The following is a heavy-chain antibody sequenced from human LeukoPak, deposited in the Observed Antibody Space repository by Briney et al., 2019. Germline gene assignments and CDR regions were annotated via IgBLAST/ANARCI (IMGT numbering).Heavy chain of an antibody. D-gene: IGHD2-8*01. CDR1: GYTFTGYY. CDR3: ATNGYCNNGVCETGFDN. J-gene: IGHJ4*02. V-gene: IGHV1-2*02. Sequence: ASVKVSCKASGYTFTGYYMHWVRQAPGQGLEWMGWINPNSGGTNYAQKFQGRVTMTRDTSISTAYMELSRLRSDDTAVYYCATNGYCNNGVCETGFDNWGQGTLVTVSS. CDR2: INPNSGGT.